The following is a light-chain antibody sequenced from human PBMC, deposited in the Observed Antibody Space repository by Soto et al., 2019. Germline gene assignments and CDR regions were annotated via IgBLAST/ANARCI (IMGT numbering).Light chain of an antibody. CDR2: AAF. J-gene: IGKJ1*01. CDR3: QQYATSPRT. V-gene: IGKV3-20*01. Sequence: VMSPSPGSLSLSPGHRATLSCRACQTLSSSYVAWYQQKPGQAPRLIINAAFASATDAPDRFSGSESGPDFTLTIDRLEPEDSEGYYCQQYATSPRTFGQGTKVDSK. CDR1: QTLSSSY.